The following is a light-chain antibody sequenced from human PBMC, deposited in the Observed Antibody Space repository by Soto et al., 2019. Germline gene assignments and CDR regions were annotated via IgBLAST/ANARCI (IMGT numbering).Light chain of an antibody. CDR2: AAS. CDR3: QQLNSYPYS. CDR1: QGISSY. Sequence: IQLTQSPSSLSASVGDRVTITCRASQGISSYLAWYQQKPGKAPKLLIYAASTLQSGVPSGFSGSGSGTDFPVTISSLQPEDFATYYGQQLNSYPYSFGPGTKVDIK. J-gene: IGKJ3*01. V-gene: IGKV1-9*01.